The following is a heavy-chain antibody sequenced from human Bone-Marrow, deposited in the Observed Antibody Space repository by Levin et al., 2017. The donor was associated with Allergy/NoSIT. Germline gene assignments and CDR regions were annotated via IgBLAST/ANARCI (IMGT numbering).Heavy chain of an antibody. D-gene: IGHD3-22*01. CDR1: GFRFSDYG. J-gene: IGHJ4*02. V-gene: IGHV3-30*18. CDR3: AKARARGYSSGYNILAD. Sequence: GESLKISCATSGFRFSDYGIHWVRQAPGKGLEWVAATSYDGNKKYYADSVQGRFNISRDNPKTTVHLQMNRLRIEDTAVYYCAKARARGYSSGYNILADWGQGTLVAVSS. CDR2: TSYDGNKK.